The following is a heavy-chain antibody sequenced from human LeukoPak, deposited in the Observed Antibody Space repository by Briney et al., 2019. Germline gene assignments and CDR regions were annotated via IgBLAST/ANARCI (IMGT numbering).Heavy chain of an antibody. V-gene: IGHV4-31*03. Sequence: SETLSLTCTVSGGSISSGGYYWSWIRQHPGKGLEWIGYIYYSGSTYYNPSLKSRVTISVDTSKNQFSLKLSSVTAADTAVYYCARDRRTIAAAGFDYWGQGTLVTVSS. CDR1: GGSISSGGYY. D-gene: IGHD6-13*01. CDR3: ARDRRTIAAAGFDY. J-gene: IGHJ4*02. CDR2: IYYSGST.